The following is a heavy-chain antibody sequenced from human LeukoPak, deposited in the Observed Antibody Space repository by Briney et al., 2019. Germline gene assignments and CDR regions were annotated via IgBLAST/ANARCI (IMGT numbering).Heavy chain of an antibody. D-gene: IGHD1-7*01. CDR2: IYYSGST. Sequence: SETLSLTCSVSGGSISSYYWSWIRQPPGKGLEWIGYIYYSGSTNYNPSLKSRVTISVDTSKNQFSLKLSSVTAADTAVYYCARDNWNYGSSMDVWGQGTTVTVSS. J-gene: IGHJ6*02. CDR3: ARDNWNYGSSMDV. CDR1: GGSISSYY. V-gene: IGHV4-59*01.